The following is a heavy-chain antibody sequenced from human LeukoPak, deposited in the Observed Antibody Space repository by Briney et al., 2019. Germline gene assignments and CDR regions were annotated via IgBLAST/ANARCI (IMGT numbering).Heavy chain of an antibody. CDR3: ARSSLAVAGSVFDY. D-gene: IGHD6-19*01. CDR1: GYTFTSYG. Sequence: ASVNVSCKASGYTFTSYGISWVRQAPGQGLEWMGWISTYNGNTHYAQKLQGRVTMTTDTSTSTAYMELRSLRSDDTAVYYCARSSLAVAGSVFDYWGQGTLVTVSS. V-gene: IGHV1-18*01. CDR2: ISTYNGNT. J-gene: IGHJ4*02.